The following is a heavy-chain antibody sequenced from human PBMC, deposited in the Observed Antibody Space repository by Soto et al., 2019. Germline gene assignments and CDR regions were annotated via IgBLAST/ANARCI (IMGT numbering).Heavy chain of an antibody. V-gene: IGHV3-23*01. Sequence: GGSLRLSCAASGFTFSSYAMSWVRQAPGKGLEWVSAISGSGGSTYYADSVKGRFTISRDNSKNTLYLQMNSLRAEDTAVYYCAKESDSSGYSNYWYFDLWGRGTLVTVSS. J-gene: IGHJ2*01. CDR1: GFTFSSYA. CDR3: AKESDSSGYSNYWYFDL. D-gene: IGHD3-22*01. CDR2: ISGSGGST.